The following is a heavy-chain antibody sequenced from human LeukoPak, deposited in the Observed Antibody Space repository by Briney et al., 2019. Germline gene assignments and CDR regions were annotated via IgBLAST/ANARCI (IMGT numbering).Heavy chain of an antibody. CDR3: AREYSSGWTYYFDY. Sequence: PGGSLRLSCAASGFTFSSYPMHWVRQAPGKGLEGVAVISYDGSNKYYADSVKGRFTISRDNSKNTLYLQMNSLRAEDTAVYYCAREYSSGWTYYFDYWGQGTLVTVCS. J-gene: IGHJ4*02. V-gene: IGHV3-30*04. D-gene: IGHD6-19*01. CDR2: ISYDGSNK. CDR1: GFTFSSYP.